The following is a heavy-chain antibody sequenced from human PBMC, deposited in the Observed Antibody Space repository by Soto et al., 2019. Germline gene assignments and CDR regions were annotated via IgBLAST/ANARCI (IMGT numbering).Heavy chain of an antibody. CDR2: TSHDGVT. Sequence: PSETLSLTCAVSSGSIDNVYWWSWVRQSPGKGLEWIGETSHDGVTNYNPSLEGRVTISIDKSKNQFYLDLNSVTAADTAMYYCARSRRGAYSSGWYSLSGYYNYGIDVWGQGTKVTVSS. CDR1: SGSIDNVYW. D-gene: IGHD6-19*01. CDR3: ARSRRGAYSSGWYSLSGYYNYGIDV. J-gene: IGHJ6*02. V-gene: IGHV4-4*02.